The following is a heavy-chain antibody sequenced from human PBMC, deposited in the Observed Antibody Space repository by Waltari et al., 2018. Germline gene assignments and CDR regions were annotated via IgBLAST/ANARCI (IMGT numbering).Heavy chain of an antibody. CDR3: ATRFGPGYRGLAFDI. CDR2: LDPEDGEK. Sequence: EVQLVQSGAEVKKPGATVKISCKASGYTFTDYYMHWVQQAPGKGLEWMGRLDPEDGEKRYAEKFQGRVTITADTSTDTAYMELSSLRSEDTAVYYCATRFGPGYRGLAFDIWGQGTMVTVSS. J-gene: IGHJ3*02. CDR1: GYTFTDYY. V-gene: IGHV1-69-2*01. D-gene: IGHD3-16*01.